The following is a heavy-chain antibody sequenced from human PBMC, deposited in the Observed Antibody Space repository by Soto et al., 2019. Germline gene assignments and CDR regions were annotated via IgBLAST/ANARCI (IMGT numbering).Heavy chain of an antibody. V-gene: IGHV1-69*01. D-gene: IGHD1-26*01. CDR3: ARGPLYGLESGSYWYFDL. Sequence: QVQLVQSGAEVKKPGSSVKVSCKLSGGTFNRYTITWVRQAPGQGLEWMGGIIPIFGTVNYAQKFQGRLTITADGFTSAAYMELSSLTFEDTAVYFCARGPLYGLESGSYWYFDLWGRGTLVTVSS. J-gene: IGHJ2*01. CDR1: GGTFNRYT. CDR2: IIPIFGTV.